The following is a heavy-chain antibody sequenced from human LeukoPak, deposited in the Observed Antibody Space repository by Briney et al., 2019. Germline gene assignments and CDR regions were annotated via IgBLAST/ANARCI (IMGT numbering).Heavy chain of an antibody. J-gene: IGHJ4*02. V-gene: IGHV3-66*01. Sequence: GGSLRLSCVASGFTFSDYYMSWVRQAPGKGLEWVSVIYSGGSTYYADSVKGRFTISRDNSKNTLYLQMNSLRAEDTAVYYCARDHSGYYDYWGQGTLVTVSS. D-gene: IGHD1-26*01. CDR1: GFTFSDYY. CDR2: IYSGGST. CDR3: ARDHSGYYDY.